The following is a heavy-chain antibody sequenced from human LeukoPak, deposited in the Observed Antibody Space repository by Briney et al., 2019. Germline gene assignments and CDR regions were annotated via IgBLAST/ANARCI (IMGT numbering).Heavy chain of an antibody. D-gene: IGHD2-21*01. V-gene: IGHV4-59*11. CDR2: IYYSGST. CDR1: GGSISSHY. Sequence: PSETLSLTCTVSGGSISSHYWSWIRQPPGKGLEWIGYIYYSGSTNYNPSLKSRVTISVDTSKDQFSLKLSSVTAADTAVYYCARARVGIGEYYFDYWGQGTLVTVSS. J-gene: IGHJ4*02. CDR3: ARARVGIGEYYFDY.